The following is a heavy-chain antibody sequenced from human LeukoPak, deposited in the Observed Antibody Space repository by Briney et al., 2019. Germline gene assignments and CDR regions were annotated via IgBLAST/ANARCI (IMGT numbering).Heavy chain of an antibody. J-gene: IGHJ6*03. CDR2: ISNSGSTI. CDR1: GFTFSGYD. D-gene: IGHD6-13*01. V-gene: IGHV3-11*01. Sequence: PGGSLRLSCAASGFTFSGYDMNWVRQAPGKGLEWVSYISNSGSTIYYADSVKGRFTISGDNAKNSLYLQMSSLRAEDTAVYYCARDLGILQRNMDVWGKGTTVTISS. CDR3: ARDLGILQRNMDV.